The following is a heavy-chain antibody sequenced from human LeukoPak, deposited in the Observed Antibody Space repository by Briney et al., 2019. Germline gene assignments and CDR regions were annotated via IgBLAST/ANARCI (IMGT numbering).Heavy chain of an antibody. D-gene: IGHD3-10*01. CDR2: LTGSGGNT. CDR3: VKFRGIQHYNYHMDV. J-gene: IGHJ6*03. Sequence: GGSLRLSCAASGFTFSSYAMSWVRQPPGKGLQWVSGLTGSGGNTYYADSVKGRFTISRDNSKNSLSLQMNSLRAEDAAVYYCVKFRGIQHYNYHMDVWGKGTTVTVSS. V-gene: IGHV3-23*01. CDR1: GFTFSSYA.